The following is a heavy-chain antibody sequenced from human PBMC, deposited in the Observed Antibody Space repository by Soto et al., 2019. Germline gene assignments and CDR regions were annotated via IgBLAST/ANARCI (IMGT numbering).Heavy chain of an antibody. CDR1: GYTFTSYD. Sequence: ASVKVSCKASGYTFTSYDINWVRQATGQGLEWMGWMNPNSGNTGYAQKFQGRVTMTRNTSISTAYMELSSLRSEDTAVYYCARDHFDWLSYGMDVWGQGTTVTVSS. J-gene: IGHJ6*02. CDR2: MNPNSGNT. CDR3: ARDHFDWLSYGMDV. V-gene: IGHV1-8*01. D-gene: IGHD3-9*01.